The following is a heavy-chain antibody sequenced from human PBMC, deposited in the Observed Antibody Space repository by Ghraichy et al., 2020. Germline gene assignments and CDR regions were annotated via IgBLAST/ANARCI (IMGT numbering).Heavy chain of an antibody. CDR2: IKEDGSEK. J-gene: IGHJ4*02. CDR3: ARIGSGWYKTFDY. D-gene: IGHD6-19*01. V-gene: IGHV3-7*03. CDR1: GFTLSSHW. Sequence: GGSLRLSCAASGFTLSSHWMSWVRQPPGKGLEWVANIKEDGSEKYYVDSVKGRFTVSRDNAKNSLYLQMNSLRADDTAVYYCARIGSGWYKTFDYWGQGTLVTVSS.